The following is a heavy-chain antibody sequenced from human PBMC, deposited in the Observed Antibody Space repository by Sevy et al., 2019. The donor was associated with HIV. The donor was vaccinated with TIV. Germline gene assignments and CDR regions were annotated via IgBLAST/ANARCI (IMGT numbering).Heavy chain of an antibody. CDR1: GYTFTTSG. CDR3: ARDWTPSYYYGSSAMKRDYYFDS. D-gene: IGHD3-22*01. Sequence: ASVKVSCEASGYTFTTSGINWVRQAPGQGLEWMGWISGYTENTKYAQKFQDRLTLTIDTSTSTAYMDLRSLRSGDTAVYYCARDWTPSYYYGSSAMKRDYYFDSWGQGTLVTVSS. CDR2: ISGYTENT. J-gene: IGHJ4*02. V-gene: IGHV1-18*01.